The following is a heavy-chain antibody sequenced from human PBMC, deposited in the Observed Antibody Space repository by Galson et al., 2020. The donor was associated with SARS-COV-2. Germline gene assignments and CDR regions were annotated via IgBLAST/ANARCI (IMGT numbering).Heavy chain of an antibody. CDR3: ARDVLPLIENYYDSSGQVDWYFDL. CDR1: GGSISSGSYY. D-gene: IGHD3-22*01. V-gene: IGHV4-61*02. Sequence: SETLSLTCTVSGGSISSGSYYWSWIRQPAGKGLEWIGRIYTSGSTNYNPSLKSRVTISVDTSKNQFSLKLSSVTAADTAVYYCARDVLPLIENYYDSSGQVDWYFDLWGRGTLVTVSS. J-gene: IGHJ2*01. CDR2: IYTSGST.